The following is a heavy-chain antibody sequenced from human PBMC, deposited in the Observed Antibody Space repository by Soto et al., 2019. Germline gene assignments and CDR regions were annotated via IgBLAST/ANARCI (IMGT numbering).Heavy chain of an antibody. CDR3: ARVQGTARNAFDV. V-gene: IGHV3-23*01. Sequence: EVQLLESGGGLVQPGGSLRLSCEASGFTVSIYVMTWVRQAPGKGLEWVSAVSGSAGTTYYADSVKGRFSISRDNSKNTLYLQMNSLTADDTAVYYCARVQGTARNAFDVWGHGTMVTGSS. CDR1: GFTVSIYV. CDR2: VSGSAGTT. D-gene: IGHD6-6*01. J-gene: IGHJ3*01.